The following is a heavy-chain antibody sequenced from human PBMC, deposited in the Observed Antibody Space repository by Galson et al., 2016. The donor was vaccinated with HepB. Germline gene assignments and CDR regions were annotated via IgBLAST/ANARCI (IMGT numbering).Heavy chain of an antibody. D-gene: IGHD3-16*01. V-gene: IGHV3-7*04. CDR3: TRDIAAFGGVME. CDR2: IKEDGSEK. Sequence: SLRLSCAGSGFTLSRYWMSWVRQAPGKGLEWVANIKEDGSEKKYVDSVKGRFTISRDNAKNSEYLQMNSLRAEDTAVYYCTRDIAAFGGVMEWGQGTLVTISS. J-gene: IGHJ4*02. CDR1: GFTLSRYW.